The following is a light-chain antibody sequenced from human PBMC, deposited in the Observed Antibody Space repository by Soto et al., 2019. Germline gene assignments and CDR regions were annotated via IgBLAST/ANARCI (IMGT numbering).Light chain of an antibody. V-gene: IGKV3-15*01. CDR2: GGS. CDR1: QSVSTH. Sequence: EIVMTQSPATLSVSPGERVTLSCRASQSVSTHLAWYYQKAGQAPRLLFYGGSTRATGIPARFSGSGSETDFSLTISSLEPEDFAVYFCHQRNKFGQGTRLEI. CDR3: HQRNK. J-gene: IGKJ5*01.